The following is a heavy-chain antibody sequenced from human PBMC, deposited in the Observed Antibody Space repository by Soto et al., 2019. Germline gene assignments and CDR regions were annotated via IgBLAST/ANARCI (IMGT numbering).Heavy chain of an antibody. CDR3: ARDRVGTKGGDRFDT. J-gene: IGHJ5*01. CDR2: IYYSGTT. CDR1: NASLSRYY. D-gene: IGHD1-7*01. V-gene: IGHV4-59*12. Sequence: SETLSLTCTVSNASLSRYYWIWIRQPPGKGLEWIGYIYYSGTTNYNPSLKSRVSISVDTSKKQYSLTLRSVTAADTAVYYCARDRVGTKGGDRFDTWGQGTLVTVSS.